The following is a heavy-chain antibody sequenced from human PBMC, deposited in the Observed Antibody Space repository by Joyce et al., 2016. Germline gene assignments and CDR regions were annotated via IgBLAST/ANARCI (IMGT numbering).Heavy chain of an antibody. Sequence: QVQLVESGGGVVQPGRSLRVSCAASGFTFSGYGMHWVRQAPGKGVGWVAVMWNDGGNKYYADSVKGRFTISRDNYKNTLYLQMKNLRVEDTAVYYCARDNDFYWGQGTLVTVSS. V-gene: IGHV3-33*01. D-gene: IGHD3/OR15-3a*01. CDR1: GFTFSGYG. CDR3: ARDNDFY. J-gene: IGHJ4*02. CDR2: MWNDGGNK.